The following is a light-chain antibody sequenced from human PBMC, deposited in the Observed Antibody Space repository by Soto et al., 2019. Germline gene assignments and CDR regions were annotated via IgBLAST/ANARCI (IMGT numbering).Light chain of an antibody. CDR3: QQYNNWT. CDR1: QSVSNN. V-gene: IGKV3-15*01. CDR2: GAS. Sequence: EIVMTQSPATLSVSPGESATLSCRASQSVSNNLAWYQQKPGQAPRLLIYGASTRATSIPARFSGTGSGTEFTLTISSLQSEDSAVYYCQQYNNWTFGQGTKVEIK. J-gene: IGKJ1*01.